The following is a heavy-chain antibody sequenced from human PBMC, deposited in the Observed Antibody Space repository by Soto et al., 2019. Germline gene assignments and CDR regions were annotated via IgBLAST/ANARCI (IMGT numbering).Heavy chain of an antibody. V-gene: IGHV3-53*04. CDR1: GFTVSSNY. Sequence: QPGGSLRLSCAASGFTVSSNYMSWVRQAPGKGLEWVSVIYSGGSTYYADSVKGRFTISRHNSKNTLYLQMNSLRAEDTAVYYCARDLEYCRGGSCYAGAFDIWGQGTMVTVSS. D-gene: IGHD2-15*01. J-gene: IGHJ3*02. CDR2: IYSGGST. CDR3: ARDLEYCRGGSCYAGAFDI.